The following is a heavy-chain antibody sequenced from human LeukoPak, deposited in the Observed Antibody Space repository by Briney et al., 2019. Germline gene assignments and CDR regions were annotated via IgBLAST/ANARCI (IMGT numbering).Heavy chain of an antibody. V-gene: IGHV1-46*01. CDR3: AGDQEGFDY. J-gene: IGHJ4*02. CDR2: IYPRDGST. CDR1: GYTFTSNY. Sequence: ASVKVSCKASGYTFTSNYIHWVRQAPGQGLEWMGMIYPRDGSTSYAQKFQGRVTVTRDTSTSTVHMELSGLRSEDTAVYYCAGDQEGFDYWGQGTVVTVSS.